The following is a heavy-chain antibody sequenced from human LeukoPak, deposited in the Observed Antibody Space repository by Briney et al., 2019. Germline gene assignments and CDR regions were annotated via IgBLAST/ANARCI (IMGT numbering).Heavy chain of an antibody. CDR1: GYSISSGYY. Sequence: PSETLSLTCTVSGYSISSGYYWGWIRQPPGKGLEWIGSIYHSGSTYYNPSLKSRVTISVDTSKNQFSLRLSSVTAADTAVYYCARVTTAGDYYFDYWGQGTLVTVSS. CDR2: IYHSGST. CDR3: ARVTTAGDYYFDY. J-gene: IGHJ4*02. V-gene: IGHV4-38-2*02. D-gene: IGHD3-10*01.